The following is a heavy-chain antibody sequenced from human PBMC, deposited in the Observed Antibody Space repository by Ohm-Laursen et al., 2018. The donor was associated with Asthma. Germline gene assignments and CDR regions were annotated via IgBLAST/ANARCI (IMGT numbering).Heavy chain of an antibody. J-gene: IGHJ4*02. D-gene: IGHD3-3*01. CDR3: ARDVMEWYLPAFDF. V-gene: IGHV3-30-3*01. Sequence: SVRLSCTASGFTFRSYAMHWVRQAPGKGLEWVAVGGSYYDGGLKYYADSVNGRFTVSRDDSKNTLYLQMNSLRPDDTAVYYCARDVMEWYLPAFDFWGQGTLVTVSS. CDR1: GFTFRSYA. CDR2: GGSYYDGGLK.